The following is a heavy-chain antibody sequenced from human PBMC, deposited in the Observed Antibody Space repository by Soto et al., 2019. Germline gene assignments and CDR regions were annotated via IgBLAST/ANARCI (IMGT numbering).Heavy chain of an antibody. CDR1: GGTFSSYA. J-gene: IGHJ2*01. V-gene: IGHV1-69*12. Sequence: QVQLVQSGAEVKKPGSSVKVSCKASGGTFSSYAISWVRQAPGQGLEWMGGIIPIFGTTNYAQKFQGRVTITADESTSTAYRELSSMRSEDTAMYYCARVVTVVKSFHYWYFDLWGRGTLVTVSS. CDR3: ARVVTVVKSFHYWYFDL. CDR2: IIPIFGTT. D-gene: IGHD2-15*01.